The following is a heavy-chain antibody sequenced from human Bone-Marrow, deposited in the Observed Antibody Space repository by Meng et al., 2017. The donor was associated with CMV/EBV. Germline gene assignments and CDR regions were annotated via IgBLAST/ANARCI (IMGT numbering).Heavy chain of an antibody. CDR2: IYYSGST. CDR1: GGSISSGDYY. J-gene: IGHJ6*02. Sequence: SETLSLTCTVSGGSISSGDYYWSWIRQPPGKGLEWIGYIYYSGSTYYNPSLKSRVTISVDTSKNQFSLKLSSVTAADTAVYYCARYSLLAARLYYYYYGMDVWGQGTTVTVSS. V-gene: IGHV4-30-4*08. CDR3: ARYSLLAARLYYYYYGMDV. D-gene: IGHD6-6*01.